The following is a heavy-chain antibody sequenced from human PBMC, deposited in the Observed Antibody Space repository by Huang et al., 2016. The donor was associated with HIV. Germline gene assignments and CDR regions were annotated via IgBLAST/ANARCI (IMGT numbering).Heavy chain of an antibody. CDR2: MNHNGKI. Sequence: QVQLKQWGAGLLKPSETLSLTCAVYGGAFRGSSWTWIRPFPEKGLEWVGDMNHNGKIIYNPSLSARGTMSTDTSKNHFSLHLTSVTAADTALYYCARGFNYYASDNLGVYYFDSWGLGTLVTVSP. D-gene: IGHD3-10*01. J-gene: IGHJ4*02. CDR1: GGAFRGSS. CDR3: ARGFNYYASDNLGVYYFDS. V-gene: IGHV4-34*02.